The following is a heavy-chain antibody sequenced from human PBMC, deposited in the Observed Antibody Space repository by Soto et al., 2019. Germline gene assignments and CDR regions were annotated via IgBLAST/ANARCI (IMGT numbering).Heavy chain of an antibody. D-gene: IGHD3-10*01. CDR1: GGSISSSSYY. V-gene: IGHV4-39*01. Sequence: QLQLQESGPGLVKPSETLSLTCTVSGGSISSSSYYWGWIRQPPGKGLEWIGSIYYSGSTYYNPSLKSRVTISVDTSKNQFSLKLSSVTAADTAVYYCARHVVETNGWFGELTRHNWFDPWGQGTLVTVSS. CDR2: IYYSGST. CDR3: ARHVVETNGWFGELTRHNWFDP. J-gene: IGHJ5*02.